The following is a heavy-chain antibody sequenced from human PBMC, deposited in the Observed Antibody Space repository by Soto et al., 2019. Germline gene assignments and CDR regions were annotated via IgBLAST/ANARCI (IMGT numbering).Heavy chain of an antibody. V-gene: IGHV4-39*01. CDR2: IYYSGRT. CDR3: ARRRSSGVFFDY. Sequence: PSETLSLTCTVSGGSISSSSYYWGWIRQPPGKGLEWIGSIYYSGRTYYNPSLKSRVTISVDTSKNQFSLKLSSVTAADTAVYYCARRRSSGVFFDYWGQGTRVTVS. CDR1: GGSISSSSYY. J-gene: IGHJ4*02. D-gene: IGHD6-19*01.